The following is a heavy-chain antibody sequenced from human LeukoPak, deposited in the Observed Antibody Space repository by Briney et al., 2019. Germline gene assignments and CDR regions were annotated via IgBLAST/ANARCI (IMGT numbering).Heavy chain of an antibody. Sequence: PGGSLRLSCAASGFTFSSYSMNWVRQAPGKGLEWVSYTSSSGNTIDYADSVKGRFTISRGNAKNSLYLQMVSLRAEDTAVYYCARLRGYSYGYGDYWGQGTLVTVSS. D-gene: IGHD5-18*01. CDR1: GFTFSSYS. CDR3: ARLRGYSYGYGDY. J-gene: IGHJ4*02. V-gene: IGHV3-48*04. CDR2: TSSSGNTI.